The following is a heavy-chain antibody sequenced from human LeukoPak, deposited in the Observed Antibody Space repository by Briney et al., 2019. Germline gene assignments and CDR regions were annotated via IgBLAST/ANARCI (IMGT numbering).Heavy chain of an antibody. CDR1: NGSIRSRTYY. V-gene: IGHV4-39*07. CDR2: IHYSGST. J-gene: IGHJ4*02. D-gene: IGHD5-18*01. Sequence: SETLSLTCTVSNGSIRSRTYYWGWIRQPPGKGLEWIGSIHYSGSTYYNPSLKSRVTISVDTSKNQFSLKLSSVTAADTAVYYCARGDRYSYGSYYFDYWGQGTLVTVSS. CDR3: ARGDRYSYGSYYFDY.